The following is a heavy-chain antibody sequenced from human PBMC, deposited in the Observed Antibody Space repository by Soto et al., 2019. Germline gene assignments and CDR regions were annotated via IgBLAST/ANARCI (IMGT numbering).Heavy chain of an antibody. CDR1: GFTFSDYA. Sequence: QVQLVQSGGGVVQPGRSLRLSCAASGFTFSDYAMHWVRQAPGKGLEWVALISYDGSDKYYADSVKGRFTISRDNSKNTLYVQMSSLRAEDTAVYYCAKVSGSYSGFNWFDPWGQGTLDTVSS. D-gene: IGHD1-26*01. CDR3: AKVSGSYSGFNWFDP. V-gene: IGHV3-30*18. CDR2: ISYDGSDK. J-gene: IGHJ5*02.